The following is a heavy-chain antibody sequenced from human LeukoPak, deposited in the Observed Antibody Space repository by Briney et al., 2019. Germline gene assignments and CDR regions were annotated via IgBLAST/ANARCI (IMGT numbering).Heavy chain of an antibody. Sequence: GGSLRLSCAASGFTVSSNYMSWVRQAPGKGLEWVSVTYSGGRTYYADSVKGRFTISRDNSKNTLFLQMDSLRAEDTAVYYCARDHPTYYGSGSYYDYWGQGTLVTVSS. V-gene: IGHV3-53*01. CDR3: ARDHPTYYGSGSYYDY. CDR1: GFTVSSNY. D-gene: IGHD3-10*01. J-gene: IGHJ4*02. CDR2: TYSGGRT.